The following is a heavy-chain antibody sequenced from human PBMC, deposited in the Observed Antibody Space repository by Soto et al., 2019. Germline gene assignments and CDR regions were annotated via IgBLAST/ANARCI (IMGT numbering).Heavy chain of an antibody. J-gene: IGHJ4*02. Sequence: PGGSLRLSCAASGFTFSSYAMSWGRQAPGKGLEWVSAISGSGGSTYYADSVKGRFTISRDNSKNMLYLQMNSLRADDTAVYYCAKASGLVPDAIHYWGQGPMVPIYS. D-gene: IGHD2-2*01. V-gene: IGHV3-23*01. CDR1: GFTFSSYA. CDR3: AKASGLVPDAIHY. CDR2: ISGSGGST.